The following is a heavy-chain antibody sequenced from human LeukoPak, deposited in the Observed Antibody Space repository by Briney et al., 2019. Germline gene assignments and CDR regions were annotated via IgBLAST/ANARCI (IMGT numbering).Heavy chain of an antibody. J-gene: IGHJ4*02. CDR3: VRHGGGYCSGGSCYVDY. V-gene: IGHV4-30-4*08. CDR2: IYYSGST. CDR1: GGSISSGDYY. Sequence: SETLSLTCTVSGGSISSGDYYWSWIRQPPGKGLEWIGYIYYSGSTYYNPSLKSRVTISVDTSKNQFSLKLSSVTAADTVVYYCVRHGGGYCSGGSCYVDYWGQGTLVTVSS. D-gene: IGHD2-15*01.